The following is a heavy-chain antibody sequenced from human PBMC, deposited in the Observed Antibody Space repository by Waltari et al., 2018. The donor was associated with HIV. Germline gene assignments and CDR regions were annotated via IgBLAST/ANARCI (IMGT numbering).Heavy chain of an antibody. CDR3: ARDRGYCSGGSCYPYYYYGMDV. CDR1: GFTFSSYS. J-gene: IGHJ6*02. CDR2: NSSSSSYI. V-gene: IGHV3-21*01. Sequence: EVQLVESGGGLVKPGGSLRLSCAASGFTFSSYSMNWVRPDPGKGLEWVSSNSSSSSYIYYADSVKGRFTISRDNAKNSLYLQMNSLRAEDTAVYYCARDRGYCSGGSCYPYYYYGMDVWGQGTTVTVSS. D-gene: IGHD2-15*01.